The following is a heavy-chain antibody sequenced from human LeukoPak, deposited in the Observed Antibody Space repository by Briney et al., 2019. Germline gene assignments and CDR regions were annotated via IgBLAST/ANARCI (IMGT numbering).Heavy chain of an antibody. V-gene: IGHV4-30-4*01. CDR3: ARVYYYDNSGYGKDYFDY. CDR2: IYYGGST. J-gene: IGHJ4*02. CDR1: GGSISSGDYY. Sequence: SATLSLTCTVSGGSISSGDYYWSWIRQPPGKGLEWIGYIYYGGSTYYNPSLKNRVTISLDTSKNQFSLKLSSVTAADTAVYYCARVYYYDNSGYGKDYFDYWGQGTLVTVSA. D-gene: IGHD3-22*01.